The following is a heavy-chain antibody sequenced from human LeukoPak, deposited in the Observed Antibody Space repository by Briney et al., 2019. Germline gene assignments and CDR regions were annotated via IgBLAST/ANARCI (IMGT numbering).Heavy chain of an antibody. V-gene: IGHV3-66*01. CDR1: GFTVGNND. D-gene: IGHD6-19*01. CDR2: IYIGGRT. Sequence: PGGSLRLSCAASGFTVGNNDMNWVRQAPGKGLEWVSGIYIGGRTISVDSVRGRFTISRDNSKNTLYLQMNSLRAEDTALYYCARGAGAYKHYAMDVWGQGTTVAVSS. J-gene: IGHJ6*02. CDR3: ARGAGAYKHYAMDV.